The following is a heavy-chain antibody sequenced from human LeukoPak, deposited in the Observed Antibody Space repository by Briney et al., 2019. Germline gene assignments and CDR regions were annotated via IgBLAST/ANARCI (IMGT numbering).Heavy chain of an antibody. V-gene: IGHV4-4*07. CDR1: GGSISSYY. CDR3: ARDPRPRAVALFDY. Sequence: PSETLSLTCTVSGGSISSYYWSWIRQPAGKGLEWIGRIYTSGSTNYNPSLKSRVTMSVDTSKNQLSLKLSSVTAADTAVYYCARDPRPRAVALFDYWGQGTLVTVSS. CDR2: IYTSGST. J-gene: IGHJ4*02. D-gene: IGHD6-19*01.